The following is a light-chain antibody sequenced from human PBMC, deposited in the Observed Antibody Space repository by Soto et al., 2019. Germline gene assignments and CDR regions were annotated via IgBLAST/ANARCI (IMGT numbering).Light chain of an antibody. CDR3: QQSYRAPWT. V-gene: IGKV1-39*01. CDR1: QTISSS. CDR2: CAS. Sequence: DIQMTQSPSSLSASVGDRVTITCRASQTISSSLNWYQHKPGKAPKLLIYCASSFLNGVPSRFSGSASVTDFTLTISSLQPQDFATYYCQQSYRAPWTFGQGTKVEIK. J-gene: IGKJ1*01.